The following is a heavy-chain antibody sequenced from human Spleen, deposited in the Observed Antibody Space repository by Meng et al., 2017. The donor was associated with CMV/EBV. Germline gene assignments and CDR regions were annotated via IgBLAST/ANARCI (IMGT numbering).Heavy chain of an antibody. V-gene: IGHV1-18*01. D-gene: IGHD6-13*01. CDR3: ARDQQLIPAEYFQH. J-gene: IGHJ1*01. CDR1: GYTFTSYG. CDR2: ISAYNGNT. Sequence: QVQLVQSGAEVKKPGASVKVSFKASGYTFTSYGISWLRQAPGQGLEWMGWISAYNGNTIYAQKLQGRVTMTTDASTNTAYLELRSLRSDDTAVYYCARDQQLIPAEYFQHWGPGTLVTVSS.